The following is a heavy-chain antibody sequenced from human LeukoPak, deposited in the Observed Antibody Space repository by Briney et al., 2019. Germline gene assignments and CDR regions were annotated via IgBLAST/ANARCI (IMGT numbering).Heavy chain of an antibody. J-gene: IGHJ3*02. CDR2: INHSGST. D-gene: IGHD1-26*01. CDR1: GGSFSGYY. V-gene: IGHV4-34*01. CDR3: ARDLGGSYDDAFDI. Sequence: TSETLSLTCAVYGGSFSGYYWSWIRQPPGKGLEWIGEINHSGSTNYNPSLKSRVTISVDTSKNQFSLKLSSVTAADTAVYYCARDLGGSYDDAFDIWGQGTMVTVSS.